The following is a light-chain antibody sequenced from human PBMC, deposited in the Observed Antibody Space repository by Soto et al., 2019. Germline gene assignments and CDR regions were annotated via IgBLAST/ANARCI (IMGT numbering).Light chain of an antibody. V-gene: IGKV1-5*03. Sequence: DIQMTQSPSTLSASVGDRVTITCRASQSISTWLAWYQQKAGKAPKLLIHKASILESGVPSRFSGSGSGTEFTLTISSLQPDDFATYYCQQYNTYWTFGQGTKVEIK. CDR3: QQYNTYWT. CDR2: KAS. CDR1: QSISTW. J-gene: IGKJ1*01.